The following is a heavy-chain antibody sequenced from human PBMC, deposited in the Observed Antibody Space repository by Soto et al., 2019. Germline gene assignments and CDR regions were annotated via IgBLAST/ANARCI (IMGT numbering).Heavy chain of an antibody. CDR3: ASGGITMVRGVTTDYYDYYGMDV. CDR2: INHSGST. V-gene: IGHV4-34*01. J-gene: IGHJ6*02. CDR1: GGSFGGYS. D-gene: IGHD3-10*01. Sequence: PSETLSLTCAVYGGSFGGYSGSWIRQPPGKGREWIGEINHSGSTNYNPSLKSRVTISVDTSKNQFSLKLSSVTAADTAVYYCASGGITMVRGVTTDYYDYYGMDVWGQGTTVTVSS.